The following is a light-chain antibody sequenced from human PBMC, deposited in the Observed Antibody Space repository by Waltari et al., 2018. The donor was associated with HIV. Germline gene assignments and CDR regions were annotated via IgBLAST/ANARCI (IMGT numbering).Light chain of an antibody. CDR1: QGVSSW. V-gene: IGKV1-12*01. Sequence: DIQMTQSPSSVSASVGDRVTITCRASQGVSSWLAWYQQKKGQAPKLLIYSATILQTGVPSRFSGSGSGTDFTLTSSSLQPEDFATYFCQQADSFPLTFGGGTKVE. CDR3: QQADSFPLT. CDR2: SAT. J-gene: IGKJ4*01.